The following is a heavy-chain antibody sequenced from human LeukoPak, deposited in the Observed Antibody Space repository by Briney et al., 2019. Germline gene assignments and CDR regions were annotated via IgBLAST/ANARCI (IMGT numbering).Heavy chain of an antibody. D-gene: IGHD5-12*01. Sequence: SETLSLTCTVSGGSISSYYWSWIWQPPGKGLEWIGYIYTSGSTNYNPSLKSRVTISVDTSKNQFSLKLSSVTAADTAVYYCARLPRWSGYDDYWGQGTLVTVSS. CDR2: IYTSGST. CDR1: GGSISSYY. CDR3: ARLPRWSGYDDY. J-gene: IGHJ4*02. V-gene: IGHV4-4*09.